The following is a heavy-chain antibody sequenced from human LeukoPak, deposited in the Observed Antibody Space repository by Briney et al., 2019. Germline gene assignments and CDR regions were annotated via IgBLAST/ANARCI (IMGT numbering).Heavy chain of an antibody. V-gene: IGHV3-23*01. CDR1: GFTFNSYA. Sequence: PGGSLRLSCAASGFTFNSYAMSWVRQAPGKGLEWVSGISGSGGSTDYADSVKGRFTISRDNSKNTLYLQMNSLRAEDTAVYYCAKGGRYFDILTGYYAALYYLDYWGQGTLVTVSS. CDR3: AKGGRYFDILTGYYAALYYLDY. D-gene: IGHD3-9*01. J-gene: IGHJ4*02. CDR2: ISGSGGST.